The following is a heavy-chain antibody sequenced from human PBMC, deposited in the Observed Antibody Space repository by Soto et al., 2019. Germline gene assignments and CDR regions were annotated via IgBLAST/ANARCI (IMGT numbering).Heavy chain of an antibody. CDR3: VKGVYGSGSDFFDY. J-gene: IGHJ4*02. D-gene: IGHD3-10*01. CDR2: IFDAGDES. V-gene: IGHV3-23*01. Sequence: QLLESGGGLVQPGESLRLSCAASGFTFSYYAMSWVRQAPGKGLEWVSTIFDAGDESFYADSVKGRFTISRDNSKSTLSLQMNSLRDDDTAVYFCVKGVYGSGSDFFDYWGRGTPVTVSS. CDR1: GFTFSYYA.